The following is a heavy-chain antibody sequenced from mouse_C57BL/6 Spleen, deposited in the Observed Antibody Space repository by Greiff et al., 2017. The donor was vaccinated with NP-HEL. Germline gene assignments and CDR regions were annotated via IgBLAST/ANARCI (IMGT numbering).Heavy chain of an antibody. CDR1: GFTFSSYA. J-gene: IGHJ3*01. V-gene: IGHV5-9-1*02. CDR2: ISSGGDYI. CDR3: TRYGSSYWFAY. Sequence: EVQGVESGEGLVKPGGSLKLSCAASGFTFSSYAMSWVRQTPEKRLEWVAYISSGGDYIYYADTVKGRFTISRDNARNTLYLQMSSLKSEDTAMYYCTRYGSSYWFAYWGQGTLVTVSA. D-gene: IGHD1-1*01.